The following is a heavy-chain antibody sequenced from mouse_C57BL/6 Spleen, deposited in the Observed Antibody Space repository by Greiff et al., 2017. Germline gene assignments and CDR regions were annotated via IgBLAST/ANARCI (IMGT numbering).Heavy chain of an antibody. CDR3: AREDYGFAY. CDR1: GFSLTSYG. Sequence: QLQLKESGPGLVQPSQSLSITCTVSGFSLTSYGVHWVRQSPGKGLEWLGVIWSGGSTDYNAAFISRLSISKDNSKSQVFFKMNSLQADDTAIYYCAREDYGFAYWGQGTLVTVSA. J-gene: IGHJ3*01. D-gene: IGHD1-1*01. CDR2: IWSGGST. V-gene: IGHV2-2*01.